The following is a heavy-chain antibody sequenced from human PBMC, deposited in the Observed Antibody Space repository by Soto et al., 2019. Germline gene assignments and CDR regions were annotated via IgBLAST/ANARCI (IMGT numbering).Heavy chain of an antibody. Sequence: XATLSLTCAVYGGSFSGYYWSWIRQPPGKGLEWIGEINHSGSTNYNPSLKSRVTISVDTSKNQFSLKLSSVTAADTAVYYCARGVTIFGVVRRNYYYGMDVWGQGTTVTVSS. D-gene: IGHD3-3*01. CDR2: INHSGST. CDR3: ARGVTIFGVVRRNYYYGMDV. CDR1: GGSFSGYY. V-gene: IGHV4-34*01. J-gene: IGHJ6*02.